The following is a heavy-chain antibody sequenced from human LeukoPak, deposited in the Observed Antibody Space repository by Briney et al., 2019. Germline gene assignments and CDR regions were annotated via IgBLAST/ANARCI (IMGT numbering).Heavy chain of an antibody. CDR1: GGSISSYY. Sequence: PSETLSLTCTVSGGSISSYYWSWIRQPPGKGLEWIGYIYYSGSTIYNPSLKSRVAISVDTSKNQFSLKLSSVTAADTAVYYCASGAAAGTRMKYNWFDPWGQGTLVTVSS. V-gene: IGHV4-59*01. CDR3: ASGAAAGTRMKYNWFDP. CDR2: IYYSGST. D-gene: IGHD6-13*01. J-gene: IGHJ5*02.